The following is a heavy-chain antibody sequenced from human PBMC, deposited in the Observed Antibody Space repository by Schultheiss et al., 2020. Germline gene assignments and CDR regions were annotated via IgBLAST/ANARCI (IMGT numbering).Heavy chain of an antibody. CDR3: ARDPPGYCSGRNCYEDYFDY. CDR1: GFTFRNYT. D-gene: IGHD3-9*01. Sequence: GGSLRLSCAASGFTFRNYTMSWVRQAPGKGLEWVSSIIGSSDFTHYADSVKGRFTISRDIAKHSLCLQMNSLRDEDTAVYYCARDPPGYCSGRNCYEDYFDYWGQGILVNVYS. V-gene: IGHV3-21*01. J-gene: IGHJ4*02. CDR2: IIGSSDFT.